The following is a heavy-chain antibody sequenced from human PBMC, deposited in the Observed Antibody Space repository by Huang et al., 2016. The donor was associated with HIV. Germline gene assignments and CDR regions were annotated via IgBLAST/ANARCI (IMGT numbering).Heavy chain of an antibody. J-gene: IGHJ6*03. CDR2: ISGSGDLI. CDR3: TRDIGYSSGWYTYYYMDV. D-gene: IGHD6-13*01. CDR1: GFTFSSSS. Sequence: GSLRLSCVASGFTFSSSSMNWVRQAPGKGLEWISYISGSGDLIYYADSVKGRVTVSRDNAKDSVYLVMNRLRADDTAVYYCTRDIGYSSGWYTYYYMDVWGEGTTVTVSS. V-gene: IGHV3-48*01.